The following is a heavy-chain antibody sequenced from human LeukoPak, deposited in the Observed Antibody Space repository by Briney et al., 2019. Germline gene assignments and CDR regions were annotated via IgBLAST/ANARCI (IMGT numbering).Heavy chain of an antibody. CDR1: GFTFSSYG. CDR3: AKVVRRALTHWFDP. CDR2: IRYDGSNK. Sequence: GGSLRLSCAASGFTFSSYGMHWVRQAPGKGLEWVAFIRYDGSNKYYADSVKGRFTISRDNSKNTLYLQMNSLRAEDTAVYYCAKVVRRALTHWFDPWGQGTLVTVSS. D-gene: IGHD3-10*01. V-gene: IGHV3-30*02. J-gene: IGHJ5*02.